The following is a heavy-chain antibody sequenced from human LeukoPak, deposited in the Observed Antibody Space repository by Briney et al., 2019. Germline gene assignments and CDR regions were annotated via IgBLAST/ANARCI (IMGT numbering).Heavy chain of an antibody. CDR1: GFTFSDYY. D-gene: IGHD6-19*01. V-gene: IGHV3-11*01. CDR3: ARQQWLVRGQGDAFDI. J-gene: IGHJ3*02. Sequence: PGRSLRLSCAASGFTFSDYYMSWIRQAPGKGLEWLSYISSSGSTIYHADSVKGRFTISRDNAKNSLYQQMNSLRAEDTALYYCARQQWLVRGQGDAFDIWGQGTMVTVSS. CDR2: ISSSGSTI.